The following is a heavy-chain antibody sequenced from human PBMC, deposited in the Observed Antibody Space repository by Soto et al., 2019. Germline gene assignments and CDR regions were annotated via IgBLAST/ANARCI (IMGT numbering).Heavy chain of an antibody. CDR3: ARHGPNDYGDYSYYYYYYGMDV. J-gene: IGHJ6*04. V-gene: IGHV5-10-1*01. CDR1: GDSFTSYW. Sequence: GEALKISFEGSGDSFTSYWXSWVRQRPLKGLEWMGSIYPSDSYTNYSPSFQGHVTISADKSIRTAYLQWSSLKASDTAMYYCARHGPNDYGDYSYYYYYYGMDVWGKGTTVTVSS. D-gene: IGHD4-17*01. CDR2: IYPSDSYT.